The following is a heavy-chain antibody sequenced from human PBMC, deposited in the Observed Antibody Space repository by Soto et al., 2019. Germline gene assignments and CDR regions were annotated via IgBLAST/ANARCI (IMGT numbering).Heavy chain of an antibody. J-gene: IGHJ5*02. CDR1: GFTFSSYS. Sequence: EVPLVESGGGLVQPGGSLRLSCAASGFTFSSYSMNWVRQAPGKGLEWVSYISSSSSTIYYADSVKGRFTISRDNAKXXLYLQMNSLRDEDTAVYYCAREYYDILTGLNWFDPWGQGTLVTVSS. CDR2: ISSSSSTI. D-gene: IGHD3-9*01. CDR3: AREYYDILTGLNWFDP. V-gene: IGHV3-48*02.